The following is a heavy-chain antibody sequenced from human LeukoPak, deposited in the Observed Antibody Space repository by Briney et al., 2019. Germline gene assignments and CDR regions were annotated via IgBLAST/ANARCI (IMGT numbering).Heavy chain of an antibody. CDR1: GFTFIVYS. Sequence: PGGSLRLSCAASGFTFIVYSMNWVRQSPGKGLEWVSSISSSSAYIYYADSVEGRFTVSRDNAKNSLYLQMNSLRAEDTAVYYCARENFYDSSGYDAFDIWGQGTMVTVSS. V-gene: IGHV3-21*01. CDR3: ARENFYDSSGYDAFDI. D-gene: IGHD3-22*01. J-gene: IGHJ3*02. CDR2: ISSSSAYI.